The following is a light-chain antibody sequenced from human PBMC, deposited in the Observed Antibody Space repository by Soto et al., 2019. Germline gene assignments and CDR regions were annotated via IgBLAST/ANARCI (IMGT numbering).Light chain of an antibody. CDR3: AAWDDSLDVPV. CDR1: SSNIGSNT. Sequence: QLVLTQPPSASGAPGQRVTISCSGSSSNIGSNTVNWYQQFPGTAPRVLMYSNNQRPSGVPDRFSGSKSGTSVFLAISGLQSDDEADYYCAAWDDSLDVPVFGGGTKLTVL. J-gene: IGLJ3*02. CDR2: SNN. V-gene: IGLV1-44*01.